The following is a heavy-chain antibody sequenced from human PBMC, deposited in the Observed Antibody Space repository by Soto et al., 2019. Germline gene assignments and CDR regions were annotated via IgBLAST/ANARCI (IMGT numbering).Heavy chain of an antibody. V-gene: IGHV3-23*01. D-gene: IGHD2-2*01. CDR2: ISGSGGST. J-gene: IGHJ6*03. CDR1: GFTFSSYC. CDR3: AASGQPALDYYYMDV. Sequence: GGSLRLSCAASGFTFSSYCMSWVRQAPGKGLEWVSAISGSGGSTYYADSVKGRFTISRDNSKNTVYLQMNSVRAEDTAVYYCAASGQPALDYYYMDVWGKGTTVTVSS.